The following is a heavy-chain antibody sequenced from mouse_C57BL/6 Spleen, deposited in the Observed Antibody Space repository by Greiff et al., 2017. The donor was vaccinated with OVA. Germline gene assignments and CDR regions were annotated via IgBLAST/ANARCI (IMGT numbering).Heavy chain of an antibody. D-gene: IGHD2-3*01. Sequence: QVQLQQPGAELVKPGASVKLSCKASGYTFTSYWMHWVKQRPGQGLEWIGMIHPNSGSTNYNEKFKSKATLTVDKSSSTAYMELSSLTSEDSAVYYCARPYDGNYVDYWGQGTTLTVSS. J-gene: IGHJ2*01. CDR1: GYTFTSYW. CDR3: ARPYDGNYVDY. V-gene: IGHV1-64*01. CDR2: IHPNSGST.